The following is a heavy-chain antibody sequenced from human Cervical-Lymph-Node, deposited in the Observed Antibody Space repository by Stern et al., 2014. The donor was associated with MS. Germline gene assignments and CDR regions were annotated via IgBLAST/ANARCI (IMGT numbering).Heavy chain of an antibody. V-gene: IGHV2-5*02. J-gene: IGHJ3*02. CDR3: AHSPPSDDDAFDI. CDR1: GFSLSTTGVG. CDR2: IYWDDDT. D-gene: IGHD2-21*02. Sequence: ESGPTLVNPTQTLTLTCAFSGFSLSTTGVGVGWIRQPPGKALEWLALIYWDDDTRYSPSLKSRLTITKDTSKSQVDLTLTNVDPVDTATYYCAHSPPSDDDAFDIWGQGTMVTISS.